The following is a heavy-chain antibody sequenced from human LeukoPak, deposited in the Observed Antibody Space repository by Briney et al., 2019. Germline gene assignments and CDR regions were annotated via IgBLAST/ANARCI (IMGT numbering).Heavy chain of an antibody. CDR3: ARHAHRPPHNYYYMDV. CDR2: IYYSGST. J-gene: IGHJ6*03. CDR1: GGSISSSSYY. V-gene: IGHV4-39*01. Sequence: PSETLSLTCTVSGGSISSSSYYWGWIRQPPGKGLEWIGSIYYSGSTYYNPSLKSRVTISVDTSKRQFSLKLSSVTAADTAVYYCARHAHRPPHNYYYMDVWGKGTTVTVSS.